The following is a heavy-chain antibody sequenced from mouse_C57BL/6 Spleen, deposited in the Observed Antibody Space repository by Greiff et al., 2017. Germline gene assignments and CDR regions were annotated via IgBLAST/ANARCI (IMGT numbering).Heavy chain of an antibody. D-gene: IGHD2-1*01. J-gene: IGHJ4*01. CDR1: GYTFTSYW. V-gene: IGHV1-64*01. CDR2: IHPNSGST. Sequence: VQLQQPGAELVKPGASVKLSCKASGYTFTSYWMHWVKQRPGQGLEWIGMIHPNSGSTNYNEKFKSKATLTVDKSSSTAYMQLSSLTSEDSAVYYCARSGGNYERNYAMDYWGQGTSVTVSS. CDR3: ARSGGNYERNYAMDY.